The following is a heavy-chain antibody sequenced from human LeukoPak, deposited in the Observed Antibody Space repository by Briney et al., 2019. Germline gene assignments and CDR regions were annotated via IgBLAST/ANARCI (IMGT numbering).Heavy chain of an antibody. V-gene: IGHV3-11*04. CDR2: ISSSGSTI. Sequence: GGSLRLSCAASGFTFSDYYMSWIRQAPGKGLEWVSYISSSGSTIHYADSVKGRFTISRDNAKNSLYLQMNSLRAEDTAVYYCAKEIWPTVTTPGWTYFDYWGQGALVTVSS. J-gene: IGHJ4*02. D-gene: IGHD4-17*01. CDR3: AKEIWPTVTTPGWTYFDY. CDR1: GFTFSDYY.